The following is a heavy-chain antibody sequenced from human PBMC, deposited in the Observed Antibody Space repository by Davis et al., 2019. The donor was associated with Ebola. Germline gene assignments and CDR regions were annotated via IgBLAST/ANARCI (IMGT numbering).Heavy chain of an antibody. CDR2: IDPSDSYT. CDR3: ARFDFWSSYPTFDY. D-gene: IGHD3-3*01. Sequence: GESLKISCKGSGYSFTSYWISWVRQMPGKGLEWMGTIDPSDSYTNYSPSFQGQVTISADKSISTAYLQSSNLQASDTAMYYCARFDFWSSYPTFDYWGQGTLVTVSS. J-gene: IGHJ4*02. CDR1: GYSFTSYW. V-gene: IGHV5-10-1*01.